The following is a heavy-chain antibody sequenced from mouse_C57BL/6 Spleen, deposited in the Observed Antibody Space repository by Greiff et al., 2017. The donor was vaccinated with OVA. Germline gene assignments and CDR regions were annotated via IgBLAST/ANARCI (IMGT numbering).Heavy chain of an antibody. CDR2: IDPNSGGT. D-gene: IGHD1-1*01. Sequence: QVQLQQSGAELVKPGASVKLSCKASGYTFTSYWMHWVKQRPGRGLEWIGRIDPNSGGTKYNEKFKSKATLTVDKPSSTAYMQRSSLTSEDSAVYYCARYPDYYGSSSYAMDYWGQGTSVTVSS. CDR3: ARYPDYYGSSSYAMDY. CDR1: GYTFTSYW. J-gene: IGHJ4*01. V-gene: IGHV1-72*01.